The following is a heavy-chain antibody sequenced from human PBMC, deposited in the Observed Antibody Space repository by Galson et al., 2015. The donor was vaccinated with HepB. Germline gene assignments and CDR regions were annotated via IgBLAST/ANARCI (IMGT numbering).Heavy chain of an antibody. CDR1: GYTFTSYA. CDR2: INAGNGNT. V-gene: IGHV1-3*01. J-gene: IGHJ6*02. Sequence: SCKASGYTFTSYAMHWVRQAPGQRLEWMGWINAGNGNTKYSQKFQGRVTITRDTSASTAYMELSSLRSEDTAVYYCAREMGIAVAGPYYYYGMDVWGQGTTVTVSS. CDR3: AREMGIAVAGPYYYYGMDV. D-gene: IGHD6-19*01.